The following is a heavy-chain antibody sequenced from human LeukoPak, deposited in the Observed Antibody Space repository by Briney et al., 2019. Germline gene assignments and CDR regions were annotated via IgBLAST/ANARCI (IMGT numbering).Heavy chain of an antibody. CDR1: GFQFSSFW. D-gene: IGHD3-10*01. CDR2: INLDGRGT. Sequence: GGSLRLSCSASGFQFSSFWMHWVRQAPGKGLVWVSRINLDGRGTTYADSVKGRFTISRDNSKSTLYLQMNSLRAEDTAVYYCAGLVRDYLNWFDPWGQGTLVTVSS. CDR3: AGLVRDYLNWFDP. V-gene: IGHV3-74*01. J-gene: IGHJ5*02.